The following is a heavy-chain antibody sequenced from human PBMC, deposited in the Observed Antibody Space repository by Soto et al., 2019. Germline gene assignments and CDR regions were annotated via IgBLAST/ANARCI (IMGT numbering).Heavy chain of an antibody. J-gene: IGHJ5*02. V-gene: IGHV4-61*01. CDR3: ARTVVVAAAPRGFGGTGWFDP. D-gene: IGHD2-15*01. CDR1: GGSVSSGSYY. Sequence: LSLTCTVSGGSVSSGSYYWSWIRQPPGKGLEWIGYIYYSGSTNYNPSLKSRVTISVDTSKNQFSLKLSSVTAADTAVYYCARTVVVAAAPRGFGGTGWFDPWGQGTLVTVSS. CDR2: IYYSGST.